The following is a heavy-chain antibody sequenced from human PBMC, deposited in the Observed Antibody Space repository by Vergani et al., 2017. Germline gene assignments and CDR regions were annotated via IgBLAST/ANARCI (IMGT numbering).Heavy chain of an antibody. CDR1: GGSISSSSSY. D-gene: IGHD3-3*01. CDR3: ARLYYDFWSGYFDY. CDR2: IYYSGST. V-gene: IGHV4-39*01. Sequence: QLQLQESGPGLVKPSETLSLTCTVSGGSISSSSSYWGWIRQPPGKGLEWIGSIYYSGSTYYNPSLKSRVTISVDTSKNQFSLKLSSVTAADTAVYYCARLYYDFWSGYFDYWGQGTLVTVSS. J-gene: IGHJ4*02.